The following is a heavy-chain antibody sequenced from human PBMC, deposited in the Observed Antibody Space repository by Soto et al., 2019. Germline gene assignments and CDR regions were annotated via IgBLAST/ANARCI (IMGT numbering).Heavy chain of an antibody. CDR2: VSPYNGDT. CDR3: AREVGQMDV. D-gene: IGHD2-2*01. CDR1: GYTFTTCV. J-gene: IGHJ6*02. Sequence: ASVKGSFKASGYTFTTCVINWLRQAPGQGLEWMGWVSPYNGDTTYAKKVQGRGTMTTETSKTTAYLELRSLRSDDKAVYYCAREVGQMDVWGQGTTDTVSS. V-gene: IGHV1-18*04.